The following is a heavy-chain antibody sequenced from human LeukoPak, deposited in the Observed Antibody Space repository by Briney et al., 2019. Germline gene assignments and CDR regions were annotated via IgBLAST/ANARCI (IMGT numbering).Heavy chain of an antibody. D-gene: IGHD4/OR15-4a*01. Sequence: PGRSLRLSCAASGFTFSSYGMHWVRQAPGKGLEWVAVISYDGSNKYYADSVKGRFTISRDNSKNTLYLQMSSLRAEDTAVYCCVKSALNYGANWFDPWGQGTLVTVSS. CDR1: GFTFSSYG. J-gene: IGHJ5*02. V-gene: IGHV3-30*18. CDR3: VKSALNYGANWFDP. CDR2: ISYDGSNK.